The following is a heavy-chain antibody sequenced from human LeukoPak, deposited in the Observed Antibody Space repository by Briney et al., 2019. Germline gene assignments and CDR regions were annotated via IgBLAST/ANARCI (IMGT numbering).Heavy chain of an antibody. Sequence: PSETLSLTCTVSGGSISSGDYYWSWIRQPPWKGLEWIGYIYYSGSTYYNPSLKSRVTISVDTSKNQFSLKLRSGTGADTTVHYRATDHVYSTDSGGQGTLVTVSS. J-gene: IGHJ4*02. D-gene: IGHD2-21*01. CDR2: IYYSGST. V-gene: IGHV4-30-4*08. CDR3: ATDHVYSTDS. CDR1: GGSISSGDYY.